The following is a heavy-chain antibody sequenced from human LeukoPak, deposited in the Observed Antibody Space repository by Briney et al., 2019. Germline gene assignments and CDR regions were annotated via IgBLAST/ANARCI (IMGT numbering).Heavy chain of an antibody. D-gene: IGHD3-3*02. CDR3: ARGHFWSGHGDY. CDR1: GFTFSSYS. V-gene: IGHV3-21*04. CDR2: ISSSSSYI. J-gene: IGHJ4*02. Sequence: GGSLRLSCAASGFTFSSYSMNWVRQAPGKGLEWVSSISSSSSYIYYADSVKGRFTISRDNSKNTLYLQMNSLRAEDTAVYYCARGHFWSGHGDYWGQGTLVTVSS.